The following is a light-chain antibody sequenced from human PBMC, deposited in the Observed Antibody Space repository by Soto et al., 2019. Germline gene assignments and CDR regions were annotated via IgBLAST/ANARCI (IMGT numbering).Light chain of an antibody. CDR3: HQYGLSPRHP. V-gene: IGKV3-20*01. CDR1: QTVNSNY. J-gene: IGKJ2*01. Sequence: EIVLTQSPGTLSLSPGESATLSCRASQTVNSNYLAWYQQKPGQAPRLLIYGASSRATGVPNRFSGSGSGTDFTLTISSLEPEDFAVYYCHQYGLSPRHPFGQGIKLEIK. CDR2: GAS.